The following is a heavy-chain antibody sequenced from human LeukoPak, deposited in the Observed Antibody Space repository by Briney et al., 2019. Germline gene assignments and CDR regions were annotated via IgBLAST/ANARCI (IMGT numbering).Heavy chain of an antibody. CDR1: GFTSRNSV. J-gene: IGHJ6*04. Sequence: GGSLRLSCVVSGFTSRNSVMSWVRQAPGKGLEWVSFIRYDGSNKYYADSVKGRFTISRDNAKNSLYLQMNSLRAEDTAVYYCAELGITMIGGVWGKGTTVTISS. CDR3: AELGITMIGGV. D-gene: IGHD3-10*02. V-gene: IGHV3-30*02. CDR2: IRYDGSNK.